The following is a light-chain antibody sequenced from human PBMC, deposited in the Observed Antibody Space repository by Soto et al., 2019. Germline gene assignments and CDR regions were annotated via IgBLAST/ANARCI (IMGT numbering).Light chain of an antibody. CDR2: DVS. J-gene: IGLJ1*01. V-gene: IGLV2-14*03. CDR3: SSYTTSNARQKV. Sequence: QSVLAQPASVSGSPGQSINISCTGTSSDVGGYNYVSWYQHHPGKAPKLIIYDVSNRPSGASNPFSCSKSGHTASLTIARLQPGYGVCYYCSSYTTSNARQKVSGTGTRVTAL. CDR1: SSDVGGYNY.